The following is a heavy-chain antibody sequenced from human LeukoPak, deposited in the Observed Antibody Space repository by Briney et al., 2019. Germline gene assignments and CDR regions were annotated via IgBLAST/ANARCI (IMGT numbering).Heavy chain of an antibody. CDR3: AKEGMIRGVIDY. J-gene: IGHJ4*02. D-gene: IGHD3-10*01. V-gene: IGHV4-4*07. Sequence: SETLSLTCTVSRASISPYYWTWIRQSAGKGLEWIGHVHTSGSTNYNPSLKSRVTMSIDTSTNQFSLKLNSVTAADTAVYYCAKEGMIRGVIDYWGQGALVTVSS. CDR2: VHTSGST. CDR1: RASISPYY.